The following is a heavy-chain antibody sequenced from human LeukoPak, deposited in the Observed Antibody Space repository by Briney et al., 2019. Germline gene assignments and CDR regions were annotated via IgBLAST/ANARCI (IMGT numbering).Heavy chain of an antibody. J-gene: IGHJ4*02. D-gene: IGHD5-12*01. V-gene: IGHV4-61*02. Sequence: PSETLSLTCTVSGGSISSGSYYWSWIRQPAGKGLEWIGRIYTSGSTNYNPSLKSRVTISVDTSKNQFSLKLSSVTAADTAVYYCARDNGEGLRSGTFDYWGQGTLVTVSS. CDR3: ARDNGEGLRSGTFDY. CDR1: GGSISSGSYY. CDR2: IYTSGST.